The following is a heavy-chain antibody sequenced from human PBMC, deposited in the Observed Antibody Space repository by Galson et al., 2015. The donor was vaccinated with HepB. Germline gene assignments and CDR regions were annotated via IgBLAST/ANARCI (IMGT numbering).Heavy chain of an antibody. CDR1: GFTFSSYS. J-gene: IGHJ4*02. D-gene: IGHD6-13*01. Sequence: SLRLSCAASGFTFSSYSMNWVRQAPGKGLEWVSSISSSSSYIYYADSVKGRFTISRDNAKNSLYLQMNSLRAEDTAVYYCARDRLKYSSSSTEFDYWGQGTLVTVSS. CDR3: ARDRLKYSSSSTEFDY. V-gene: IGHV3-21*01. CDR2: ISSSSSYI.